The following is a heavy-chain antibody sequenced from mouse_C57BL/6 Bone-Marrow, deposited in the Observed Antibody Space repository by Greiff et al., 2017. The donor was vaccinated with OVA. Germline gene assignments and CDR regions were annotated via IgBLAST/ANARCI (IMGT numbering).Heavy chain of an antibody. CDR1: GYTFTDYY. V-gene: IGHV1-19*01. CDR2: INPYNGGT. Sequence: EVQLQQSGPVLVKPGASVKMSCKASGYTFTDYYMNWVKQSPGKSLEWIGVINPYNGGTNYNQKFKGKATLTVDKSSSTAYMELNSLTSEDSAVYYCARRNTTVVRVDYWGQGTTLTVSS. CDR3: ARRNTTVVRVDY. J-gene: IGHJ2*01. D-gene: IGHD1-1*01.